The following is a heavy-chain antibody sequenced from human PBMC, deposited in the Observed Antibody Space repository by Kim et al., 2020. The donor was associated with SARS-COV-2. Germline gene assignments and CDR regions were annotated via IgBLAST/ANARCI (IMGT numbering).Heavy chain of an antibody. V-gene: IGHV3-7*03. D-gene: IGHD3-22*01. J-gene: IGHJ4*02. Sequence: ASGKGRFTISGDNAKNSLYLQMNSLRAEDTAVYYCARDSIVVVITGVFDYWGQGTLVTVSS. CDR3: ARDSIVVVITGVFDY.